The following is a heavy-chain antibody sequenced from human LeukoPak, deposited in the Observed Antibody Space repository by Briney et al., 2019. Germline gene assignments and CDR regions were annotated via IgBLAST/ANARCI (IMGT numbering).Heavy chain of an antibody. CDR3: ARGSSSWYGDEGWFDP. J-gene: IGHJ5*02. D-gene: IGHD6-13*01. Sequence: SETLSLTCAVYGGSFSGYYWSWIRQPPGKGLEWIGEINHSGSTNYNPSLKSRVTISVDTSENQFSLKLSSVTAADTAVYYCARGSSSWYGDEGWFDPWGQGTLVTVSS. CDR1: GGSFSGYY. V-gene: IGHV4-34*01. CDR2: INHSGST.